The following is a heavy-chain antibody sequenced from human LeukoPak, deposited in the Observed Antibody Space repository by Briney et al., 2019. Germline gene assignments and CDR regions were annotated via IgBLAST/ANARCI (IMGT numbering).Heavy chain of an antibody. CDR3: ATLGMLYGSGSYFPFDY. CDR1: GFTFSSYE. J-gene: IGHJ4*02. D-gene: IGHD3-10*01. Sequence: GGSLRLSCAASGFTFSSYEMNWVRQAPGKGLEWVSYISSSGSTIYYADSVKGRFTISRDNAKNSLYLQMNSLRAEDTAVYYCATLGMLYGSGSYFPFDYWGQGTLVTVSS. V-gene: IGHV3-48*03. CDR2: ISSSGSTI.